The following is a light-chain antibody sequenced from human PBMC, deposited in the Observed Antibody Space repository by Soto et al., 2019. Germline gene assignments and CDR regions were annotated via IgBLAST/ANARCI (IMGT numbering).Light chain of an antibody. Sequence: QSVLTQPASVSGSPGQSITISCTGTSSDVGSYNLVSWYQQHPGKAPKLMIYEGSKRPSGVSNRFSGSKSGNTASLTISGLPAEDEADYYCCSYAGSRPYVLGTGTKVTVL. J-gene: IGLJ1*01. CDR2: EGS. CDR1: SSDVGSYNL. V-gene: IGLV2-23*01. CDR3: CSYAGSRPYV.